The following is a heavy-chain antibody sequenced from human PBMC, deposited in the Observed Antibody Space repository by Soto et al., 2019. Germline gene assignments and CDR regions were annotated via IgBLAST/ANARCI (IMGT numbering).Heavy chain of an antibody. Sequence: ASVKVSCKASRYTFTSYYMNWVRQAPGQGLEWMGIINPSGGSTSYAQKFQGRATMTRDTSTSTVYMELSSLRSEDTAVYYCARPGAGYCISTSCSNDYSYGMDVWGQGTTVTVS. CDR2: INPSGGST. J-gene: IGHJ6*02. CDR3: ARPGAGYCISTSCSNDYSYGMDV. V-gene: IGHV1-46*01. CDR1: RYTFTSYY. D-gene: IGHD2-2*01.